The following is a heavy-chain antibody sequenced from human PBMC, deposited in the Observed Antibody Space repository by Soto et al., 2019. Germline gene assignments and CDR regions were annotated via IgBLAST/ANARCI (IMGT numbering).Heavy chain of an antibody. CDR2: MQPSTGRT. Sequence: QVQLVQSGAEVREPGASVKVSCKASGYSFTSLDINWVRQTAGQGLEWMGWMQPSTGRTGYAQKFKGRVTMTMDNSINTAYMELTTLTSDDTAFYYCARGVSAGVDYGGQGTLVTVSS. CDR1: GYSFTSLD. V-gene: IGHV1-8*01. CDR3: ARGVSAGVDY. J-gene: IGHJ4*02. D-gene: IGHD1-26*01.